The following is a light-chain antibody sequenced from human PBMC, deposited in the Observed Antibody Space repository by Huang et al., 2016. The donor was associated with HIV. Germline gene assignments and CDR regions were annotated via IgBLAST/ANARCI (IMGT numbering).Light chain of an antibody. J-gene: IGKJ1*01. CDR2: AAS. CDR3: QQSYSPQLT. CDR1: QSVSTF. Sequence: DIQMTQSPSSLSASVGDRVTITCRTSQSVSTFLNWYQQKSGQAPRLIIYAASSVESGVPSRFSGSGSGTEFTLTIASLQREDLAIYFCQQSYSPQLTFGQGTKVEIK. V-gene: IGKV1-39*01.